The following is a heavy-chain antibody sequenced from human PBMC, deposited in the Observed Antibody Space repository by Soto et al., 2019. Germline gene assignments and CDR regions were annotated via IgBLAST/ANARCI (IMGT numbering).Heavy chain of an antibody. D-gene: IGHD6-19*01. CDR2: ITSSGSYI. V-gene: IGHV3-21*01. CDR3: ARLGAVAGIGGYYFDY. Sequence: EVQLVESGGGLVKPGGSLRLSCAASGFTFSTYTMNWVRQAPGKGLEWVSSITSSGSYISYADSVKGRFTISRDNAKNSLYLQMHSLRAEDTDVYYCARLGAVAGIGGYYFDYWGQGTLVTVSS. J-gene: IGHJ4*02. CDR1: GFTFSTYT.